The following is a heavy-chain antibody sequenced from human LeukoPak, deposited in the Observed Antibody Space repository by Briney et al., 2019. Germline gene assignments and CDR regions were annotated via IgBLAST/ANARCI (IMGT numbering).Heavy chain of an antibody. V-gene: IGHV1-69*13. CDR3: ARITPKDYDYVWGSYRSPFDY. CDR1: GGTLSSYA. Sequence: ASVKVSCKASGGTLSSYAISWLRQAPGQGLEWMGGIIPIFGTANYAQKFQGRVTITADESTSTAYMELSSLRPDDTAVYYCARITPKDYDYVWGSYRSPFDYWGQGTLVTVSS. CDR2: IIPIFGTA. J-gene: IGHJ4*02. D-gene: IGHD3-16*02.